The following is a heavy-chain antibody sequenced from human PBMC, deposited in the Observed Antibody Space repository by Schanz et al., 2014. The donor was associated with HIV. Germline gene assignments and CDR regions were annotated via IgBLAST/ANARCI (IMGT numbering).Heavy chain of an antibody. CDR3: AKFGRLLGNFDD. D-gene: IGHD2-15*01. CDR1: GFTFSSHW. CDR2: INSNEGTT. V-gene: IGHV3-74*01. Sequence: EVQLVESGGGLVQPGRSLRLSCAASGFTFSSHWMHWVRQAPGKGLVWVSRINSNEGTTDYADSVKGRFTISRDKSKNTLYLQMNSLRAEDTAVYYCAKFGRLLGNFDDWGQGTLVTVSS. J-gene: IGHJ4*02.